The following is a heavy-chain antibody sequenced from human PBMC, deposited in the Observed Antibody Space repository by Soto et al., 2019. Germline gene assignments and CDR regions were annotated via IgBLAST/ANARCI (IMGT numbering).Heavy chain of an antibody. J-gene: IGHJ4*02. V-gene: IGHV3-30-3*01. CDR2: ISYDGSNK. Sequence: QVQLVEFGGGVVQPGRSLRLSCAASGFTFSSYAMHWVRQAPGKGLEWVAVISYDGSNKYYADSVKGRFTISRDNSKNTLYLQMNSLRDEDTAVYYCSTTTRDHDYGGNSGLGYWGQGTLVTVSS. CDR1: GFTFSSYA. D-gene: IGHD4-17*01. CDR3: STTTRDHDYGGNSGLGY.